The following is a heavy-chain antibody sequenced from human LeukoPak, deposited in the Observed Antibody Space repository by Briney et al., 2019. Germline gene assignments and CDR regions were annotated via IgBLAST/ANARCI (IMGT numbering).Heavy chain of an antibody. V-gene: IGHV1-18*01. CDR3: ARWLLWFGEYYFDY. CDR2: ISAYNGNT. J-gene: IGHJ4*02. D-gene: IGHD3-10*01. Sequence: GASVKVSCKASGYTFTSYGISWVRQAPGQGLEWMGWISAYNGNTNYAQKLQGRVTMTTDTSTSTAYMELRSLRSDDTAVYYCARWLLWFGEYYFDYWGQGTLVTVSS. CDR1: GYTFTSYG.